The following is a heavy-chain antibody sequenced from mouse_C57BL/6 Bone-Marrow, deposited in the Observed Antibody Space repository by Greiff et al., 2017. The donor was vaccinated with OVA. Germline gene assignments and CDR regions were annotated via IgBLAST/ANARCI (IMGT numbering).Heavy chain of an antibody. Sequence: EVQLQQSGPGLVKPSQSLSLTCSVTGYSITSGYYWNWIRQFPGNKLEWMGYISYDGSNNYNPSLKNRISITRDTSKNQFFLKLNSVTTEDTATYYCARSKGMDYWGQGTSVTVSS. D-gene: IGHD2-5*01. CDR2: ISYDGSN. J-gene: IGHJ4*01. CDR3: ARSKGMDY. CDR1: GYSITSGYY. V-gene: IGHV3-6*01.